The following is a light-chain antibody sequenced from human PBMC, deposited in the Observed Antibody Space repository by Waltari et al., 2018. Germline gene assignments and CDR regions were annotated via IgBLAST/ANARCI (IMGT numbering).Light chain of an antibody. J-gene: IGKJ2*01. Sequence: EIVMTQSPATLSVSPGERVTLSCRASQSVRNNLAWYQQKRGQAPRLLIYGASTRATGLPARFSGSGSGTDFSLTISSLQSEDSAMYYCQQYHKWLPFTFGQGTRLEIK. CDR2: GAS. V-gene: IGKV3-15*01. CDR3: QQYHKWLPFT. CDR1: QSVRNN.